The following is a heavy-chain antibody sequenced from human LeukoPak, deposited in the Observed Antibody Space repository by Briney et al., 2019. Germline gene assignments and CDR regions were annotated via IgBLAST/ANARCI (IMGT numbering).Heavy chain of an antibody. V-gene: IGHV3-30*02. Sequence: GGSLRLSCAASGFTFNSYGMHWVRQAPGKGLEWVAYIQNDGSNEQYADSVKGRFTISRDNSQNTLYLQMNSLRPEDTAVYYCASLIRDGDNCPDYWGQGTLVTVSS. J-gene: IGHJ4*02. CDR1: GFTFNSYG. D-gene: IGHD5-24*01. CDR3: ASLIRDGDNCPDY. CDR2: IQNDGSNE.